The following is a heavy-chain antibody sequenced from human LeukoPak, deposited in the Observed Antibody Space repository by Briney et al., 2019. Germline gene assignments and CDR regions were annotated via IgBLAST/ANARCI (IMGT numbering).Heavy chain of an antibody. CDR2: IYYSGST. J-gene: IGHJ6*04. Sequence: PSETLSLTCTVFGDSISTTSYFWAWIRQPPGEGLEWIGSIYYSGSTYYNPSLKSRVTISVDTSKNQFSLKLSSVTAADTAVYYCARTVGATRLDVWGKGTTVTISS. CDR1: GDSISTTSYF. V-gene: IGHV4-39*01. D-gene: IGHD1-26*01. CDR3: ARTVGATRLDV.